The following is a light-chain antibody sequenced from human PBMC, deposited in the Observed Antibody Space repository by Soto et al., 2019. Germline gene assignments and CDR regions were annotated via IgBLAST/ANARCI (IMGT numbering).Light chain of an antibody. J-gene: IGKJ4*01. CDR2: GAS. CDR1: QSVRSNY. Sequence: EIVLTQSPGTLSLSPGERATLSCRASQSVRSNYLAWYQQKPGQAPRLLIYGASSRATGIPDRFSGSGSGTDFTLTISRLEPEDFAVYYCQQHGTSPLTFGGGTKAEIK. CDR3: QQHGTSPLT. V-gene: IGKV3-20*01.